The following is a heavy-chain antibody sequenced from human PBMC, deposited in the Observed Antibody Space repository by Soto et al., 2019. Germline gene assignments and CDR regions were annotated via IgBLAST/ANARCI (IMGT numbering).Heavy chain of an antibody. Sequence: GGSLRLSCAASGFTFSDYYMSWIRQAPGKGLEWVSYISSSSSYTNYADSVKGRFTISRDNAKNSLYLQMNSLRAEDTAVYYCARLCGGDCSGHAFDIWGQGTMVTVSS. CDR3: ARLCGGDCSGHAFDI. V-gene: IGHV3-11*06. D-gene: IGHD2-21*02. CDR2: ISSSSSYT. CDR1: GFTFSDYY. J-gene: IGHJ3*02.